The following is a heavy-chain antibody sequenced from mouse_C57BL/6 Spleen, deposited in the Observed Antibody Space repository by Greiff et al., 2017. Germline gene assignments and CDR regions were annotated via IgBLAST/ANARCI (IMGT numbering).Heavy chain of an antibody. D-gene: IGHD1-1*01. Sequence: EVQLVESGGGLVKPGGSLKLSCAASGFTFSDYGMHWVRQAPEKGLEWVAYISSGSSTIYYADTVKGRFTISRDNAKNTLFLQMTSLRSEDTAMYYWARRALGGSSYVYFDYWGQGTTLTVSS. CDR1: GFTFSDYG. CDR2: ISSGSSTI. J-gene: IGHJ2*01. V-gene: IGHV5-17*01. CDR3: ARRALGGSSYVYFDY.